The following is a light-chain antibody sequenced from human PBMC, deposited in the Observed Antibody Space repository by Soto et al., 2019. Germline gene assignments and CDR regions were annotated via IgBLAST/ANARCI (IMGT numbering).Light chain of an antibody. CDR3: QQVNSYPIT. Sequence: DIQLTQSPSFLSASIGDRVTITCRASQGISSYLAWYQQKPGKAPQLLIYAASTLESGVPSRFSGSGSGTELTLTISSLQPEDFATYYCQQVNSYPITFGQGTRLEIK. CDR1: QGISSY. V-gene: IGKV1-9*01. J-gene: IGKJ5*01. CDR2: AAS.